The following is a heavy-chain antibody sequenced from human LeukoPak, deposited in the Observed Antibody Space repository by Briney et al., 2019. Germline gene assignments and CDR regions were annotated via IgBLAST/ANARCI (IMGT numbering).Heavy chain of an antibody. Sequence: GGSLRLSCAASGFTFSRYWMSWVRQVPGKGLEWVANIKEDAGEIYYVDSVKGRFTISRDNAKNSLYLQMDSLRAEDTAVYYCVRAGSSIYGMHAFDIWGQGTMVTVSS. CDR3: VRAGSSIYGMHAFDI. CDR2: IKEDAGEI. D-gene: IGHD3-10*01. V-gene: IGHV3-7*01. J-gene: IGHJ3*02. CDR1: GFTFSRYW.